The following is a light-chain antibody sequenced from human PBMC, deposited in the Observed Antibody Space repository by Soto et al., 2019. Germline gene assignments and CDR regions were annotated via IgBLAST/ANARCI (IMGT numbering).Light chain of an antibody. CDR2: KAS. J-gene: IGKJ1*01. CDR1: QSISSR. CDR3: QRYDSYSWT. V-gene: IGKV1-5*03. Sequence: DIQMTQSPSTLSASVGDRVTITCRASQSISSRLAWYQQKPGKVPKLLIYKASSLESGVPSRFSGSGSGTEFTLTISSLQPDDFATYYCQRYDSYSWTFGQGTKVEI.